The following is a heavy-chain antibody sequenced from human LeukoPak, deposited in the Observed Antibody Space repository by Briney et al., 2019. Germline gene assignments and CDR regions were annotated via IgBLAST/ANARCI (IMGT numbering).Heavy chain of an antibody. V-gene: IGHV4-34*01. CDR1: VGSFSGYY. D-gene: IGHD3-10*01. CDR2: MNHSGST. Sequence: SETLSLTCAVYVGSFSGYYWSWIRQPPGKGLEWIGEMNHSGSTNYNSSLKSRVTISVDTSKNQFSLKLSSVTAADTAVYYCARGYYGSGSHCCHMAVWGKGTTITVS. J-gene: IGHJ6*03. CDR3: ARGYYGSGSHCCHMAV.